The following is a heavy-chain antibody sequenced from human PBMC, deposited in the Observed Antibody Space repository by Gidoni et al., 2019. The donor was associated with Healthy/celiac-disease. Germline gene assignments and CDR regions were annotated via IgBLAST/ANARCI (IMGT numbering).Heavy chain of an antibody. CDR3: ARSFGELYDYGMDV. D-gene: IGHD3-10*01. Sequence: QVQLVESGGGVVQPGRSLRLSCAASGFTFSSYAMHWVRQAPGKGLEWVAVISYDGSNKYYADSVKGRFTISRDNSKNTLYLQMNSLRAEDTAVYYCARSFGELYDYGMDVWGQGTTVTVSS. CDR1: GFTFSSYA. CDR2: ISYDGSNK. V-gene: IGHV3-30-3*01. J-gene: IGHJ6*02.